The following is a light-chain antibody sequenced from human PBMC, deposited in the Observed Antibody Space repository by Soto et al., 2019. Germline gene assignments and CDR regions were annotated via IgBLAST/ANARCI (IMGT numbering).Light chain of an antibody. V-gene: IGLV2-14*01. Sequence: QSVLTQPASVSGSPGQSITISCTGTTSDVGGYNSVSWYQQHPGKAPTLIIYEVSDRPSGISNRFSGSKSGNTASLTISGLPAEDEAHYYCSSYTNNSPLNVFGSGTKVTVL. J-gene: IGLJ1*01. CDR2: EVS. CDR3: SSYTNNSPLNV. CDR1: TSDVGGYNS.